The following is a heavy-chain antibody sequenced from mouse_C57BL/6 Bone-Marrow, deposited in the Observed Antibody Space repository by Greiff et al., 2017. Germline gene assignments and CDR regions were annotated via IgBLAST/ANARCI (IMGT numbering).Heavy chain of an antibody. CDR2: IRCKSNNYAT. CDR1: GFSFNTYA. J-gene: IGHJ4*01. V-gene: IGHV10-1*01. CDR3: VRRRDY. Sequence: EVMLVEPGGGLVQPKVSLKLSCAASGFSFNTYAMNWVRQAPGKGLEWVARIRCKSNNYATYYADSVKDRFTISRDDSDSMLYLQVNNLKAEDTAMYYCVRRRDYWGQGTSVTVAS.